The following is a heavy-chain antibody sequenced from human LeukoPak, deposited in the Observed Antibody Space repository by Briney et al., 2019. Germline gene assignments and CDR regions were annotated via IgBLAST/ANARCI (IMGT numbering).Heavy chain of an antibody. CDR2: INHSGST. CDR1: GGSFSGYY. J-gene: IGHJ6*04. CDR3: ARGYYDYGRDV. Sequence: SETLSLTCAVYGGSFSGYYWSWIRQPPGKGLEWIGEINHSGSTNYNPSLESRVTISVDTSKNQIFLKLSSVTAADTAVYYCARGYYDYGRDVWGKGATVTVSS. V-gene: IGHV4-34*01.